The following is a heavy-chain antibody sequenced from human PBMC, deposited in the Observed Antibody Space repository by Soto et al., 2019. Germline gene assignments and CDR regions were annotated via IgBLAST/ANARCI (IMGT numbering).Heavy chain of an antibody. CDR3: ATGGAGSGPFTWELPDH. D-gene: IGHD1-26*01. Sequence: QMQLVQSGAEVKRTGSSVTVSCKALGNTFTYRYLHWVRQAPGQALEWMGWITPFRGDVHYAQKFQERVNITRDRSISTAYMRMSSLRSDDTAMYYCATGGAGSGPFTWELPDHWGQGTLVTVSS. V-gene: IGHV1-45*02. CDR2: ITPFRGDV. CDR1: GNTFTYRY. J-gene: IGHJ4*02.